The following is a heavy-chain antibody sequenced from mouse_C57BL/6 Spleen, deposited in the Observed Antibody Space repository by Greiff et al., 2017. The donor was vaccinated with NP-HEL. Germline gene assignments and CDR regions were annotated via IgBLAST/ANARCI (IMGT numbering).Heavy chain of an antibody. Sequence: VQLKESGPVLVKPGASVKMSCKASGYTFTDYYMNWVKQSHGKSLEWIGVINPYNGGTSYNQKFKGKATLTVDKSSSTAYMELNSLTSEDSAVYYCARWDYYGSSLYAMDYWGQGTSVTVSS. V-gene: IGHV1-19*01. D-gene: IGHD1-1*01. CDR1: GYTFTDYY. CDR3: ARWDYYGSSLYAMDY. J-gene: IGHJ4*01. CDR2: INPYNGGT.